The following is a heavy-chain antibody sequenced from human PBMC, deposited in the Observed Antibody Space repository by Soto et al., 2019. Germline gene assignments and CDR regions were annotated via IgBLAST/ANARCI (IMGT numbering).Heavy chain of an antibody. Sequence: PGGSLRLSCAASGFTFSSYAMSWVRQAPGKGLEWVSAISGSGGSTYYADSVKGRFTITRDNSKNTVYLQMNSLRDDDTAVYYCAREFFGVVTHYYGMDGWGQGTTVTVSS. CDR1: GFTFSSYA. J-gene: IGHJ6*01. V-gene: IGHV3-23*01. CDR3: AREFFGVVTHYYGMDG. D-gene: IGHD3-3*01. CDR2: ISGSGGST.